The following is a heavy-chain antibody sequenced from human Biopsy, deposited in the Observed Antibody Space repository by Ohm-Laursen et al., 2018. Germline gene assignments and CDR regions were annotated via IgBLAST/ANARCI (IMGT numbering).Heavy chain of an antibody. CDR1: GDSINNYY. V-gene: IGHV4-4*07. J-gene: IGHJ4*02. D-gene: IGHD4-17*01. Sequence: TLSLTCTVSGDSINNYYWSWIRQPAGKGLEWIGRIYTSGSPNYNLSLESRVTMSVDTSKNQFSLNLRSVTAADTAVYYCALAAAQTVTHFDYWGQGTLVTVSS. CDR3: ALAAAQTVTHFDY. CDR2: IYTSGSP.